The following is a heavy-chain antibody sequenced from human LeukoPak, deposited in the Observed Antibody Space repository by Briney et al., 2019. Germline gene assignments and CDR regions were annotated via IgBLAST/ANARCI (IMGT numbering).Heavy chain of an antibody. Sequence: SETLSLTCAVNGGAFSGYFWSWIRQPPGKGLEWIGEINHSGSTYYNASLKSRITISVDTSKRQFSLRMNSVTAADTAVYFCAGYYSSIYGMDVWGQGTSVTVSS. V-gene: IGHV4-34*01. J-gene: IGHJ6*02. D-gene: IGHD3-3*01. CDR1: GGAFSGYF. CDR2: INHSGST. CDR3: AGYYSSIYGMDV.